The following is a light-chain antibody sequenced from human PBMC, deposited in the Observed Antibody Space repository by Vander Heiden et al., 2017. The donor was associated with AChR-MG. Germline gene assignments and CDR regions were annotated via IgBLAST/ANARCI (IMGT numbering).Light chain of an antibody. CDR2: DVR. J-gene: IGLJ2*01. V-gene: IGLV2-14*01. CDR1: SNDIGGYNK. Sequence: QSALPQPAPVSWSPGQPTTITCSRTSNDIGGYNKYAWYQQHPGKAPKLMIYDVRNRPSGVSNRFSGCKSCNTASLTISGLQAEDEADYYCSSFSGSSPLVLFGGGTKVTVL. CDR3: SSFSGSSPLVL.